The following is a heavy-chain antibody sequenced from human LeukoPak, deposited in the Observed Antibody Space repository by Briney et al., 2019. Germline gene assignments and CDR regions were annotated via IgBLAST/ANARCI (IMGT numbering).Heavy chain of an antibody. D-gene: IGHD6-13*01. V-gene: IGHV4-31*03. CDR2: IYYSGST. J-gene: IGHJ4*02. CDR3: ARPSKREGSTWYPYFDY. Sequence: SETLSLTCTVSGDSISSSSYYWSWIRQHPGKGLEWIGYIYYSGSTYYNPSLKSRVTISVDTSKNQFSLTLSSVTAADTAVYYCARPSKREGSTWYPYFDYWGQGTLVTVSS. CDR1: GDSISSSSYY.